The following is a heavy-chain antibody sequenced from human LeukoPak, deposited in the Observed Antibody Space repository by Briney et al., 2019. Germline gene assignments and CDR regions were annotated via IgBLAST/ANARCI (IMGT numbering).Heavy chain of an antibody. D-gene: IGHD3-10*01. CDR2: IYYSGRT. J-gene: IGHJ4*02. V-gene: IGHV4-39*07. Sequence: SETLSLTCTVSGGSISSSSYFWGWIRQPPGKELEWIGSIYYSGRTYDNPSLKSRVTMSVDTSKNQFSLKLSSVTAADTAVYYCARQDPRGVIWGQGTLVTVSS. CDR3: ARQDPRGVI. CDR1: GGSISSSSYF.